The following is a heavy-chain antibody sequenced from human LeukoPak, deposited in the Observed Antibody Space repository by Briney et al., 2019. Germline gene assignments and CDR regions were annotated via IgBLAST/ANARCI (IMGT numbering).Heavy chain of an antibody. D-gene: IGHD6-13*01. Sequence: GGSLRLSCAASGFTFSSYGMHWDRQAPGRGLEWVAFIRYDGSNKYYADSVKGRFTISRDNSKNTLYLQMNSLRAEDTAVYYCAKDFIAAGDYWGQGTPVTVSS. CDR3: AKDFIAAGDY. J-gene: IGHJ4*02. CDR1: GFTFSSYG. CDR2: IRYDGSNK. V-gene: IGHV3-30*02.